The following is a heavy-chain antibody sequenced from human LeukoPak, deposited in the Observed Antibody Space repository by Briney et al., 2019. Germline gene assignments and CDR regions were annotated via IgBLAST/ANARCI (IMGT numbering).Heavy chain of an antibody. J-gene: IGHJ4*02. D-gene: IGHD5-18*01. V-gene: IGHV4-59*01. CDR2: IYYSGST. Sequence: SETLSLTCTVSGGSISSYYWSWIRQPPGKGLEWIGYIYYSGSTNYNPSLKSRVTISVDTSKNQFSLKLSSVTAADTAVYYCAREGYSYGFDYWGQGTLVTVSS. CDR3: AREGYSYGFDY. CDR1: GGSISSYY.